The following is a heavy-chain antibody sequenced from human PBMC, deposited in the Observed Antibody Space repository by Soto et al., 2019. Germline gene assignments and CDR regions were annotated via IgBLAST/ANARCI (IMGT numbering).Heavy chain of an antibody. CDR3: AKDRRDYGDSLVNNYFDP. CDR2: TSHDGSNK. J-gene: IGHJ5*02. D-gene: IGHD4-17*01. CDR1: GFTFSSYG. V-gene: IGHV3-30*18. Sequence: QEQLVESGGGVVQPGTSLRLSCAASGFTFSSYGMHWVRQAPGKGLEWVAVTSHDGSNKFYADSVQGRFSISRDDSKNTLFLQMNSLRTEDTAVYYCAKDRRDYGDSLVNNYFDPWGQGTLVTVSS.